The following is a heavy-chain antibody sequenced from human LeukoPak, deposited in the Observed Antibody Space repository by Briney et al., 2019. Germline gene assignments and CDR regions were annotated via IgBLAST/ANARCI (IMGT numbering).Heavy chain of an antibody. CDR1: GGSFSGYY. D-gene: IGHD3-10*01. V-gene: IGHV4-34*01. Sequence: PSETLSLTCAVYGGSFSGYYWSWIRQPPGKGLEWIGEINHSGSTNHNPSLKSRVTISVDTSKNQFSLKLSSVTAADTAVYYCAREVVRYYGSGSYYTFDYWGQGTLVTVSS. J-gene: IGHJ4*02. CDR2: INHSGST. CDR3: AREVVRYYGSGSYYTFDY.